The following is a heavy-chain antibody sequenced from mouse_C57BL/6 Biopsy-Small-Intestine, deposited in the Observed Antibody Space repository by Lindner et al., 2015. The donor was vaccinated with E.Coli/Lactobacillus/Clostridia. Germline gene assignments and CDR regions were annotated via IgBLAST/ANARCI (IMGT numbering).Heavy chain of an antibody. Sequence: VQLQESGPELVKPGASVKISCKASGYAFSSSWMNWVKQRPGKGLEWIGRIYPGDGDTNYNGKFKGKATLTADKSSSTAYMQLSSLTSEDSAVYFCARELLRYGFAYWGQGTLVTVSA. V-gene: IGHV1-82*01. CDR1: GYAFSSSW. CDR3: ARELLRYGFAY. D-gene: IGHD1-1*01. CDR2: IYPGDGDT. J-gene: IGHJ3*01.